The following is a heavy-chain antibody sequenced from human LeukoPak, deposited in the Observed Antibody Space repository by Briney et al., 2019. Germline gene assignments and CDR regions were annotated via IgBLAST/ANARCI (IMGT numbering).Heavy chain of an antibody. Sequence: GGSLRLSCAASGSTFDDYAMHWVRQAPGKGLEWVSGISWNSGSIGYADSVKGRFTISRDNAKNSLYLQMNSLRAEDTAVYYCAKDPRYCSSTSCPHLGMDVWGQGTTVTVSS. CDR2: ISWNSGSI. CDR1: GSTFDDYA. CDR3: AKDPRYCSSTSCPHLGMDV. J-gene: IGHJ6*02. V-gene: IGHV3-9*01. D-gene: IGHD2-2*01.